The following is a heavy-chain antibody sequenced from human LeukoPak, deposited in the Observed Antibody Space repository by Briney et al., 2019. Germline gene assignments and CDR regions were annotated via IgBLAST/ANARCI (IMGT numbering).Heavy chain of an antibody. CDR3: ARSGGWPYYFDN. J-gene: IGHJ4*02. CDR2: IYYSGST. D-gene: IGHD6-19*01. Sequence: SETLSLTCTISGGSISRFYWSWIRQPPGKGLEWIGYIYYSGSTNYNPSLKSRVTMSVDTSKNQFSLKLSSVTAADTAVYYCARSGGWPYYFDNWGQGTLVTVSS. V-gene: IGHV4-59*08. CDR1: GGSISRFY.